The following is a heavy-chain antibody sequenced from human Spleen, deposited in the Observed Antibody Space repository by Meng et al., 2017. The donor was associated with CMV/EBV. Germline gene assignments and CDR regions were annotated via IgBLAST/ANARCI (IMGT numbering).Heavy chain of an antibody. CDR1: GYTFTGHY. J-gene: IGHJ3*02. D-gene: IGHD2-8*01. V-gene: IGHV1-2*02. CDR3: ARSAVLEWTSAFDI. Sequence: ASVKVSCKTSGYTFTGHYLHWVRQAPGQGLEWVGWINPNTGSTNYAQKLQGRVTMTRDTSISTAYMDLRRLRSDDTAVYFCARSAVLEWTSAFDIWGQGTVVTVSS. CDR2: INPNTGST.